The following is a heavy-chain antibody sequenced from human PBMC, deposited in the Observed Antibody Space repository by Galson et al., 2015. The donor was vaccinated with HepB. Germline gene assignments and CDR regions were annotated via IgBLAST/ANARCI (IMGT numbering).Heavy chain of an antibody. J-gene: IGHJ3*02. CDR2: ISSSSSTI. D-gene: IGHD3-10*01. Sequence: SLRLSCAASGFTFSSYSMNWVRQAPGKGLEWVSYISSSSSTIYYADSVKGRFTISRDNAKNSLYLQMNSLRAEDTAVYYCARAFTGSYYDDAFDIWGQGTMVTVSS. V-gene: IGHV3-48*01. CDR3: ARAFTGSYYDDAFDI. CDR1: GFTFSSYS.